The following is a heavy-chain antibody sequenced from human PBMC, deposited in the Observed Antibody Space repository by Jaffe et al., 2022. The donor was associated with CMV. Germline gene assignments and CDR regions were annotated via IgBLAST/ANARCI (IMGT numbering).Heavy chain of an antibody. Sequence: QVQLVQSGAEVKKPGSSVKVSCKASGGTFSSYAISWVRQAPGQGLEWMGRIIPILGIANYAQKFQGRVTITADKSTSTAYMELSSLRSEDTAVYYCARDSYGGYPEYYFDYWGQGTLVTVSS. CDR1: GGTFSSYA. CDR3: ARDSYGGYPEYYFDY. CDR2: IIPILGIA. J-gene: IGHJ4*02. D-gene: IGHD5-12*01. V-gene: IGHV1-69*09.